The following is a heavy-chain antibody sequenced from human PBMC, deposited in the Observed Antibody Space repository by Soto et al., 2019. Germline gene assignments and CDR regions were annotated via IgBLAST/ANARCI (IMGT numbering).Heavy chain of an antibody. Sequence: PSETLSLPCAAHGGSFSGYYWSWIRQPPGKGLEWIGEINHSGSTNYNPSLKSRVNISVDTSKIQFSLKLSTVSAADTAMYYCARGVRCSSTGCYKEYFDLWGRGTLVTVSA. CDR1: GGSFSGYY. J-gene: IGHJ2*01. D-gene: IGHD2-2*02. CDR3: ARGVRCSSTGCYKEYFDL. V-gene: IGHV4-34*01. CDR2: INHSGST.